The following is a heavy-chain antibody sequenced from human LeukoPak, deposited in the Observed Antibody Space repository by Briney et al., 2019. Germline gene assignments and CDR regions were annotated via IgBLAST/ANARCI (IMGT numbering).Heavy chain of an antibody. Sequence: SETLSLTCTVSGGSIRSSSFYWGWIRQPPGKGLEWIASMYYSGSTYYKPALKTRVTISVDTSKNQFSLKLSSVTAADTAVYYCARSTYVWGSYRTRGAVRVDDAFDIWGQGTMVTVSS. CDR1: GGSIRSSSFY. D-gene: IGHD3-16*02. CDR2: MYYSGST. J-gene: IGHJ3*02. V-gene: IGHV4-39*07. CDR3: ARSTYVWGSYRTRGAVRVDDAFDI.